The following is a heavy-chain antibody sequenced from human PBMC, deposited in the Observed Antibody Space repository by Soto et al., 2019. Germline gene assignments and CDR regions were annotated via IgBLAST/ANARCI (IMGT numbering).Heavy chain of an antibody. V-gene: IGHV3-53*01. Sequence: EVQLVESGGGLIQPGGSLRLSCAASGFTVSSNYMSWVGQAPGKGLEWVSGIYSGGSTYYADSMKGRFTISRDKSKNMMYLQMNSLRADDATVYYCARGRSQLIVHPVLDYWGQGTLVTVSS. CDR3: ARGRSQLIVHPVLDY. CDR2: IYSGGST. J-gene: IGHJ4*02. D-gene: IGHD2-8*01. CDR1: GFTVSSNY.